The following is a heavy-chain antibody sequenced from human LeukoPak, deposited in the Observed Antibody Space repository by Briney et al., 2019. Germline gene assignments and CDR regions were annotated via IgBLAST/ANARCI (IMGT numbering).Heavy chain of an antibody. D-gene: IGHD3-10*01. CDR2: INHSGST. CDR1: GGSFSGYY. CDR3: ARGVRITMVRGVPFNYGMDV. V-gene: IGHV4-34*01. Sequence: ASETLSLTCAVYGGSFSGYYWSWIRQPPGKGLEWIGEINHSGSTNYNPSLKSRVTISVDTSKNQFSLKLSSVTAADTAVYYCARGVRITMVRGVPFNYGMDVWGKGTTVTVSS. J-gene: IGHJ6*04.